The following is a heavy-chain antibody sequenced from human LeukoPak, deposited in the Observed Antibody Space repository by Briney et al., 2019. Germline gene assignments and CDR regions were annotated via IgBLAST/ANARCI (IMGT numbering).Heavy chain of an antibody. CDR3: AKVVWDSSGSYGMDV. CDR2: IYHSGSP. D-gene: IGHD3-22*01. V-gene: IGHV4-4*02. J-gene: IGHJ6*02. Sequence: SETLSLTCAVSGGSISSNNWWGWVRQPPGKGLEWIGEIYHSGSPNYNPSLKSRVTISVDKSRNHFSLNLGSVTAADTAVYYCAKVVWDSSGSYGMDVWGQGTTVTVSS. CDR1: GGSISSNNW.